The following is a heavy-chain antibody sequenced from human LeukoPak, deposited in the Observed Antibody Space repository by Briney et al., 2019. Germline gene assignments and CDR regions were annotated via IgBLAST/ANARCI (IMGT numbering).Heavy chain of an antibody. D-gene: IGHD2-2*01. CDR1: GYTFTDDG. CDR2: ISPYNGNT. J-gene: IGHJ5*02. CDR3: ARDLPYCSSTSCKPNWFDP. Sequence: GASVKVSCKASGYTFTDDGISWVRQAPGQGLEWMGWISPYNGNTKYADKVLGRVTMSTDISTTTAYMELRSLRSDDTAVYYCARDLPYCSSTSCKPNWFDPWGQGTLVTVSS. V-gene: IGHV1-18*01.